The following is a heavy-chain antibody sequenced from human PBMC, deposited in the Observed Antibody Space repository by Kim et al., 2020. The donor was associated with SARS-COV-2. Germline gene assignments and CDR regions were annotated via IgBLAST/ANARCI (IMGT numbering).Heavy chain of an antibody. Sequence: NYNPSLKSRVTISVDTSKNQFSLKLSSVTAADTAVYYCARAPAGLGAIDYWGQGTLVTVSS. V-gene: IGHV4-59*01. CDR3: ARAPAGLGAIDY. J-gene: IGHJ4*02. D-gene: IGHD6-19*01.